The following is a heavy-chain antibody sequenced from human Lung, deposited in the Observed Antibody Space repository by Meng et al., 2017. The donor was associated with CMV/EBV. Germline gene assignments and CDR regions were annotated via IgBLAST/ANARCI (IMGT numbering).Heavy chain of an antibody. J-gene: IGHJ3*02. CDR2: IHYSGST. D-gene: IGHD3-22*01. CDR1: GGSISSYY. V-gene: IGHV4-59*01. Sequence: SXTLSLXCTISGGSISSYYWSWIRQPPGKGLEWIGHIHYSGSTNHNPSLKSRVTVSADTSKNQFSLKLRSVTAADTAVYYCAIGGRYDASARYYLDAYDIWXQGTXVTVSS. CDR3: AIGGRYDASARYYLDAYDI.